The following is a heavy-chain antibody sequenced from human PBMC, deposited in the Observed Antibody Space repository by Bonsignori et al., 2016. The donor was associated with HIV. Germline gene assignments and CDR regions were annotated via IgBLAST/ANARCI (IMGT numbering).Heavy chain of an antibody. D-gene: IGHD3-22*01. V-gene: IGHV4-38-2*01. Sequence: WIRQPPGKGLEWIGSIYHSGSTYYNPSLKSRVTISVDTSKNQFSLKLSSVTAADTAVYYCARSMRDYYDSSGYSSYFDYWGQGTLVTVSS. CDR3: ARSMRDYYDSSGYSSYFDY. J-gene: IGHJ4*02. CDR2: IYHSGST.